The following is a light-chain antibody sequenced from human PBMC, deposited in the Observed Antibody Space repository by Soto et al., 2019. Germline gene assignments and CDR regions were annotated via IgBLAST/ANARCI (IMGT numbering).Light chain of an antibody. CDR2: AAS. CDR3: QQTYSAHWT. J-gene: IGKJ1*01. Sequence: DIQMTQSPSSLSASVGDRVTISCRASQSIYSYLHWFQQKPGKAPNLLIYAASSLQSGVPSRFSGRGSGTHFTLTISSLQPEDFATYYCQQTYSAHWTFGQGTKVEIK. V-gene: IGKV1-39*01. CDR1: QSIYSY.